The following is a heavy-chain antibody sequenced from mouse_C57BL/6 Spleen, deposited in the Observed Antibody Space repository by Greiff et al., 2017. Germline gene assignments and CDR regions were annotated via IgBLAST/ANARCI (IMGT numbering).Heavy chain of an antibody. J-gene: IGHJ4*01. V-gene: IGHV1-39*01. CDR2: INPNYGTT. CDR1: GYSFTDYN. Sequence: EVKLMESGPELVKPGASVKISCKASGYSFTDYNMNWVKQSNGKSLEWIGVINPNYGTTSYNQKFKGKATLTVDQSSSTAYMQLNSLTSEDSAVYYCARFGWLLRGAMDYWGQGTSVTVSS. CDR3: ARFGWLLRGAMDY. D-gene: IGHD2-3*01.